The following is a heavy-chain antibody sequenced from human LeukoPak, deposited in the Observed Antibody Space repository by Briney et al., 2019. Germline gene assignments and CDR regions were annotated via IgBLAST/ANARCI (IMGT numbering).Heavy chain of an antibody. Sequence: GASVKVSCKASGYTFTDYYMHWVRQAPWQGFEWMGWINPNDGDTNYAQKFQGRVTMTRDTSISTAHMEVSRLRSDDTAVYYCARANFHYCSSTTCLFDYWGQGTLVTVSS. CDR1: GYTFTDYY. V-gene: IGHV1-2*02. CDR2: INPNDGDT. CDR3: ARANFHYCSSTTCLFDY. J-gene: IGHJ4*02. D-gene: IGHD2-2*01.